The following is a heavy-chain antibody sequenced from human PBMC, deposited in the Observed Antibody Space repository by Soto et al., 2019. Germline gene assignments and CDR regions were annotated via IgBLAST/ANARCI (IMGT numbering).Heavy chain of an antibody. V-gene: IGHV3-30-3*01. CDR3: GRDVVPGAYSYYYGMDV. J-gene: IGHJ6*02. CDR2: ISYDGDKT. D-gene: IGHD2-2*01. Sequence: VGSLRLSGAASGFTFNTFAIHWVRQAPGKGLEWVAVISYDGDKTYYVDAVKGRFTISRDNSRNTVFLQMSSLRPDDTAVYYCGRDVVPGAYSYYYGMDVWGQGTTVTVSS. CDR1: GFTFNTFA.